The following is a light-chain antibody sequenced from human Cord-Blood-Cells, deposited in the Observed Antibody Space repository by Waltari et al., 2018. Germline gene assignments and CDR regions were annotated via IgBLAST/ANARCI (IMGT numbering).Light chain of an antibody. V-gene: IGKV2-29*02. J-gene: IGKJ2*01. Sequence: DIVMTQTPLSLSGTPGQPASISCKSSQSRLHSDGKTYLYWYLQKPGQSPQLLIYEVSSRFSRVPDRSRGSGSGTDYPLTISRVEAEAVGVSYCMQRIPPPYTFGQGTKLELQ. CDR3: MQRIPPPYT. CDR2: EVS. CDR1: QSRLHSDGKTY.